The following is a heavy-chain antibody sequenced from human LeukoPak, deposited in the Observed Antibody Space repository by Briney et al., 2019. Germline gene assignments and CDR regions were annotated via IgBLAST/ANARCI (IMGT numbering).Heavy chain of an antibody. Sequence: GESLKISCKGSGYSFSSYYIGWVRQMPGKGLEWMGIIYLGDSDARYSPSFQGLVTISADKSISTAYLQWSSLKASDTAMYYCAREGNTDGSGSYYSKGWFDPWGQGTLVTVSS. D-gene: IGHD3-10*01. V-gene: IGHV5-51*01. J-gene: IGHJ5*02. CDR1: GYSFSSYY. CDR3: AREGNTDGSGSYYSKGWFDP. CDR2: IYLGDSDA.